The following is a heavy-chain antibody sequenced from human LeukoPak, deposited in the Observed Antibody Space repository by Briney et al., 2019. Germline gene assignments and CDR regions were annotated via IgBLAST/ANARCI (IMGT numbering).Heavy chain of an antibody. CDR2: INHSGST. V-gene: IGHV4-34*01. J-gene: IGHJ6*02. CDR3: ARGSTYYYYGMDV. CDR1: GGSFSGYY. Sequence: SETLSLTCAVYGGSFSGYYWSWIRQPPGKGLEWIGEINHSGSTNYNPSLKSRVTISVDTSKNQFSLKLSSVTAADTAVYYCARGSTYYYYGMDVWGQGTTVTVSS. D-gene: IGHD6-13*01.